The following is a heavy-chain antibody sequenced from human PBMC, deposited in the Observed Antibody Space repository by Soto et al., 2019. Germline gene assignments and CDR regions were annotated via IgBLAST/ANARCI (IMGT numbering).Heavy chain of an antibody. CDR1: GVSISSGGYY. CDR3: AREYYYDSSGFDY. Sequence: PSETLSLTCTVSGVSISSGGYYWTWIRQHPQKGLEWIGLIYYSGSTYYNPSLKSRVTVSVDTSKNQFSLKLSSVTAADTAVYYCAREYYYDSSGFDYWGQGTLVTVS. V-gene: IGHV4-31*03. CDR2: IYYSGST. J-gene: IGHJ4*02. D-gene: IGHD3-22*01.